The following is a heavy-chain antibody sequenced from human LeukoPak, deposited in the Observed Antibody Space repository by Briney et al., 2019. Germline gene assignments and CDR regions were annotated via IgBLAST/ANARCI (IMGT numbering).Heavy chain of an antibody. CDR3: ARVRIAARRKLNFDY. CDR1: GGSFSGYY. Sequence: SETLSLTCAVYGGSFSGYYWSWIRQPPGKGLEWIGEINHSGSTNYNPSLKGRVTISVDTSKNQFSLELSSVTAADTAVYYCARVRIAARRKLNFDYWGQGTLVTVSS. V-gene: IGHV4-34*01. D-gene: IGHD6-6*01. CDR2: INHSGST. J-gene: IGHJ4*02.